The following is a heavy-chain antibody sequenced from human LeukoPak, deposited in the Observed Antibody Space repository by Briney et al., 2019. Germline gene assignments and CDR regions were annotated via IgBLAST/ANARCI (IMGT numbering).Heavy chain of an antibody. CDR3: ARGAVDTAMAIDY. V-gene: IGHV1-69*04. CDR1: GGTXSSYA. D-gene: IGHD5-18*01. CDR2: TIPILGIA. Sequence: SVKVSCKASGGTXSSYAISGVRQAPGQGLEWMGRTIPILGIANYAQKFQGRVTITADKSTSTAYMELSSLRSEDTAVYYCARGAVDTAMAIDYWGQGTLVTVSS. J-gene: IGHJ4*02.